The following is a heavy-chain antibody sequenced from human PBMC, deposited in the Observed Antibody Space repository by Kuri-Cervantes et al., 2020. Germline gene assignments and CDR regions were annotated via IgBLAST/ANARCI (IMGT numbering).Heavy chain of an antibody. CDR1: GYTFTGYY. Sequence: GESLKISCKASGYTFTGYYMHWVRQAPGQGLEWMGWINPNSGGTNYAQKFQGRVTMTRDTSISTAYMELSRLRSDDTAVYYCARDRASMPDKGANDWFDPWGQGTLVTVSS. J-gene: IGHJ5*02. CDR2: INPNSGGT. V-gene: IGHV1-2*02. D-gene: IGHD2/OR15-2a*01. CDR3: ARDRASMPDKGANDWFDP.